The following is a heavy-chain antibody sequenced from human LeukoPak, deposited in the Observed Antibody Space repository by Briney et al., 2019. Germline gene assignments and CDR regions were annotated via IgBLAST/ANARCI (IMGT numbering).Heavy chain of an antibody. J-gene: IGHJ4*02. Sequence: GGSLRLSCAASGFTFSSYAMSWVRQAPGKGLEWVSAISGSGGSTYYADSVKGRFTISRDNSKNTLYLQMNSLRAEDTAVYYCAKLPGITMVRGVIESVYWGQGTLVTVSS. CDR2: ISGSGGST. D-gene: IGHD3-10*01. V-gene: IGHV3-23*01. CDR3: AKLPGITMVRGVIESVY. CDR1: GFTFSSYA.